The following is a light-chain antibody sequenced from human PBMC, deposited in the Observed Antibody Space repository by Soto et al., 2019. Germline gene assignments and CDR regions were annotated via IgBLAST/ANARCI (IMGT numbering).Light chain of an antibody. Sequence: DIQMTQSPSSLSASVGDRVTITCRASQDIGTSLAWFQLKPGKAPRSLIHAASSLQIGVPSKFSGSGSGTIFTLTITSLQPEDFGTYYCQQYKSFPLTFGQGTRLEIK. CDR1: QDIGTS. V-gene: IGKV1-16*02. J-gene: IGKJ5*01. CDR3: QQYKSFPLT. CDR2: AAS.